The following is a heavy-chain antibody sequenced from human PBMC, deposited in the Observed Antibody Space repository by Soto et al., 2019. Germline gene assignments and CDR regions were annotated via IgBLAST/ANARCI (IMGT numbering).Heavy chain of an antibody. D-gene: IGHD1-26*01. CDR3: ARLGGSHAVPHFDY. J-gene: IGHJ4*02. V-gene: IGHV4-59*08. Sequence: PSETLSLTCTVSGGSINSYYWSWIRQPPGKGLEWIGYIYYSGSTNYNPSLKSRVTLSVDTSKNQFSLKLSSVTAADTAVYYCARLGGSHAVPHFDYWGQGTLVTVSS. CDR1: GGSINSYY. CDR2: IYYSGST.